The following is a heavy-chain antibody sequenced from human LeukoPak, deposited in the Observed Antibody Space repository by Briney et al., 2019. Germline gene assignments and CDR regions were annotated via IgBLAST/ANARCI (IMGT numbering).Heavy chain of an antibody. CDR2: IYSGGST. D-gene: IGHD3-22*01. J-gene: IGHJ4*02. CDR1: GFAVSSTY. V-gene: IGHV3-53*01. Sequence: PGGSLRLSCAASGFAVSSTYMSWVRQAPGKGLEWISIIYSGGSTYYAGSVKGRFTISRDDSKNTVFLQMNSLRAEDTAVYYCASRNTSGGQGTLVTVSS. CDR3: ASRNTS.